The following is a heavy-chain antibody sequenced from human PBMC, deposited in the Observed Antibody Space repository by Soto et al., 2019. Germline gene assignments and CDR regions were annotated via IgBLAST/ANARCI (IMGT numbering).Heavy chain of an antibody. J-gene: IGHJ5*02. V-gene: IGHV1-8*01. Sequence: QVQLVQSGAEVKKPGAAVKVSCKASGYTFTSYDINWVRQATGQGLEWMGWMNPNSGNTGYAQKFQGRVTMTRNTSISTAYMELSSLRSEETAVYYCARGVVTDDFCSGYWFGPWGQGTRVTVSS. CDR2: MNPNSGNT. CDR3: ARGVVTDDFCSGYWFGP. D-gene: IGHD3-3*01. CDR1: GYTFTSYD.